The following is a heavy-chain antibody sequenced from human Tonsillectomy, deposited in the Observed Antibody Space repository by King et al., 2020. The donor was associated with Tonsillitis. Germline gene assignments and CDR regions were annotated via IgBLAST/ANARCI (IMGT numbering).Heavy chain of an antibody. CDR1: GYTFTSYY. CDR3: ARDFGTSRSYSTCPDY. J-gene: IGHJ4*02. D-gene: IGHD1-26*01. CDR2: INPSGDST. V-gene: IGHV1-46*01. Sequence: QLVQSGAEVKKPGASVKVSCKASGYTFTSYYMHWVRQAPGQGLEWMGIINPSGDSTTYAQKFQGRVTLTRDTSTSTVYMELSSLRSEDTAVYYCARDFGTSRSYSTCPDYWGQGTLVTVSS.